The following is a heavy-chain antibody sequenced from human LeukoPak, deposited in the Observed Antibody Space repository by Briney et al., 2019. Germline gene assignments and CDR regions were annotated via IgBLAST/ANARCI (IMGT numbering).Heavy chain of an antibody. CDR3: ARDRIVPAAQYYYYGMDV. CDR2: IIPILGIA. D-gene: IGHD2-2*01. CDR1: GGTFSSYA. J-gene: IGHJ6*02. Sequence: SVKVSCKASGGTFSSYAISWVRQAPGQGLEWMGRIIPILGIANYAQKFQGRVTITAYKSTSTAYMELSSLRSEDTAVYYCARDRIVPAAQYYYYGMDVWGQGTTVTVSS. V-gene: IGHV1-69*04.